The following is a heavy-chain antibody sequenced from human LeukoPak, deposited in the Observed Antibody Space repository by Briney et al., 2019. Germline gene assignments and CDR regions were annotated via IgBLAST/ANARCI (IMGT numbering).Heavy chain of an antibody. CDR1: GFTFSSYS. V-gene: IGHV4-38-2*01. J-gene: IGHJ6*03. CDR3: ARGRDRGPDSSGIWGLKGTSYMDV. Sequence: GSLRLSCAASGFTFSSYSMNWVRQPPGKGLEWIGSIYHSGSTYYNPSLKSRVTISVDTSKNQFSLKLSSVTAADTAVYYCARGRDRGPDSSGIWGLKGTSYMDVWAKGTTVTVSS. D-gene: IGHD3-22*01. CDR2: IYHSGST.